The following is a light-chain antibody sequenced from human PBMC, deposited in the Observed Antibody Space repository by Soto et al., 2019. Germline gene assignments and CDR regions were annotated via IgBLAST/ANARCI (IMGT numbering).Light chain of an antibody. Sequence: DIQMTQSPSSLSASVGDRVTITCQASQDISNYLNWYQQKPGKAPKLLIYDASNLETGVPSRFSGSGSGTDFTFTISSLQPEDIATYYCQQYDTLPFTFGPGTKVDIK. CDR3: QQYDTLPFT. J-gene: IGKJ3*01. V-gene: IGKV1-33*01. CDR1: QDISNY. CDR2: DAS.